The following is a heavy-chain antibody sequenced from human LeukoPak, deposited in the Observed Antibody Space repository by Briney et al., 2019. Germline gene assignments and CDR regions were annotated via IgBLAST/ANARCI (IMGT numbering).Heavy chain of an antibody. CDR1: GFSLSTSGVG. V-gene: IGHV2-5*01. J-gene: IGHJ5*02. CDR2: IYWNDDK. CDR3: AHALLWFGGDNFDP. D-gene: IGHD3-10*01. Sequence: VSGPTLVNPTQTLTLTCTFSGFSLSTSGVGVGWIRLPPGKALEWLALIYWNDDKRYSPSLKSRLTITKDTSKNQVVLTMTNMDPVDTATYYCAHALLWFGGDNFDPWGQGTLVTVSS.